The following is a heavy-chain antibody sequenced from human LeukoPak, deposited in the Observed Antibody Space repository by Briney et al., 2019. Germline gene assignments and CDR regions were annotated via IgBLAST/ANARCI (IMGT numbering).Heavy chain of an antibody. V-gene: IGHV1-24*01. J-gene: IGHJ4*02. CDR2: FDPEDGET. Sequence: ASVKVSCKVSGYTLTELSMHWVRQAPGKGLEWMGGFDPEDGETIYAQKFQGRVTMTEDTSTDTAYMELSSLRSEDTAVYYCATVPLRRYSSGWHGFSSWGQGTLVTVSS. CDR3: ATVPLRRYSSGWHGFSS. D-gene: IGHD6-19*01. CDR1: GYTLTELS.